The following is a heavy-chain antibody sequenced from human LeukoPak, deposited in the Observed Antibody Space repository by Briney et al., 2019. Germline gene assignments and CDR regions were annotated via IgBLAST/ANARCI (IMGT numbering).Heavy chain of an antibody. CDR3: ASPHTVDTAMVTSSTDDY. V-gene: IGHV3-11*04. J-gene: IGHJ4*02. D-gene: IGHD5-18*01. CDR1: GFTFSDYY. Sequence: PGGSLRLSCAASGFTFSDYYMSWIRQAPGKGLEWVSYISSSGSTIYYADSVKGRFTISRDNAKNSLYLQMNSLRAEDTAVYYCASPHTVDTAMVTSSTDDYWGQGTLVTVSS. CDR2: ISSSGSTI.